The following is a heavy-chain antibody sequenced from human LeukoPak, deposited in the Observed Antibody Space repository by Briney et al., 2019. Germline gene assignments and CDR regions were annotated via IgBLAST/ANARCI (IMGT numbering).Heavy chain of an antibody. CDR1: GFIFRSHG. CDR2: IRSDGRNE. Sequence: PGGSLRLSCVASGFIFRSHGIHWVRQAPGKGLEWVAFIRSDGRNEFYADTVKGRFIISRDSSKNTLYLQMNSLRSEDTAVYFCARDRDLLTGDFPTNIDFWGQGILVTVSS. CDR3: ARDRDLLTGDFPTNIDF. J-gene: IGHJ4*02. V-gene: IGHV3-30*02. D-gene: IGHD3-9*01.